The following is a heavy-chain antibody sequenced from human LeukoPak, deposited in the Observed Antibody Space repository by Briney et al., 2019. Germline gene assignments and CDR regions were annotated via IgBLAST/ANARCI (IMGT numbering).Heavy chain of an antibody. CDR1: GYTFTSYG. CDR3: ARSLEYASGDPPGY. D-gene: IGHD4-17*01. J-gene: IGHJ4*02. CDR2: ISAYNGST. V-gene: IGHV1-18*01. Sequence: ASVKVSCKASGYTFTSYGISWVRQAPGQGLEWMGWISAYNGSTNYAQKLQGRVTMTTDTSTSTAYMELRSLRSDDTAVYYCARSLEYASGDPPGYWGQGTLVTVSS.